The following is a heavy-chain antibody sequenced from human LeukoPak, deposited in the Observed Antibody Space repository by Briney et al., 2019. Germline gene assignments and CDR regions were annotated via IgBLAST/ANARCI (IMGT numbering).Heavy chain of an antibody. CDR3: AKAAYYYGSGSYYAFGY. D-gene: IGHD3-10*01. CDR1: GFTFDDYA. J-gene: IGHJ4*02. V-gene: IGHV3-43*02. CDR2: ISGDGGST. Sequence: PGGSLRLSCAASGFTFDDYAMHWVRQAPGKGLEWVSLISGDGGSTYYADSVKGRFTISRDNSKSSLYLQMNSLRTEDTAWYYCAKAAYYYGSGSYYAFGYWGQGTLVTVSS.